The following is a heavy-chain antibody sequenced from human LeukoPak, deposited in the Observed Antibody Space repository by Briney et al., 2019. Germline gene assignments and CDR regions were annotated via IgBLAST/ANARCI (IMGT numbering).Heavy chain of an antibody. V-gene: IGHV3-30*04. CDR1: GFTFSSYA. J-gene: IGHJ4*02. Sequence: GGSLRLSCAASGFTFSSYAMHWVRQAPGKGLEWVAIISYDGSNKYYADSVRGRFTISRDNSKNTLYLQMNSLRAEDTAVYYCARDTDSWYFDYWGQGTLVTVSS. D-gene: IGHD6-13*01. CDR2: ISYDGSNK. CDR3: ARDTDSWYFDY.